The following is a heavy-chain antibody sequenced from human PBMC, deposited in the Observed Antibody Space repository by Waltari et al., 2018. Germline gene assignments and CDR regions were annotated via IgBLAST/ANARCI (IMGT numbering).Heavy chain of an antibody. Sequence: QLQLQESGPGLVKPSETLSLTCTVSGGSISSSSYYWGWVRQPPGKGLEWIGSIYYSGSTYYNPSLKSRVTISVDTSKNQFSLKLSSVTAADTAVYYCARGVVGITIFGVVITGGAFDIWGQGTMVTVSS. D-gene: IGHD3-3*01. CDR1: GGSISSSSYY. CDR2: IYYSGST. V-gene: IGHV4-39*07. J-gene: IGHJ3*02. CDR3: ARGVVGITIFGVVITGGAFDI.